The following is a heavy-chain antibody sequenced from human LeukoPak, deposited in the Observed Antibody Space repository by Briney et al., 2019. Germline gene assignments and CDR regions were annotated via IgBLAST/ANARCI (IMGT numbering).Heavy chain of an antibody. V-gene: IGHV3-30*18. J-gene: IGHJ6*02. CDR3: AKDKSPSTYSSSWYNYYYGMDV. CDR1: GFTFSNYG. Sequence: PGGSLRLSCAASGFTFSNYGMHWVRQAPGKGLESVAVISYDCSNKYFADSVRGRFTISRDNSKNTLYLQMNSLRAEDTAVYYCAKDKSPSTYSSSWYNYYYGMDVWGQGTTVTVSS. CDR2: ISYDCSNK. D-gene: IGHD6-13*01.